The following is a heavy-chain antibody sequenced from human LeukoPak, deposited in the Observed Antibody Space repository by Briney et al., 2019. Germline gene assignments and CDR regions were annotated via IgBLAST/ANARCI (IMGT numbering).Heavy chain of an antibody. CDR3: ARHSDYYDSSGYSFDY. Sequence: SETLSLTCTVFGGSISSSSYYWGWIRQPPGKGLEWIGSIYYSGSTYYNPSLKSRVTISVDTSKNQFSLKLSSVTAADTAVYYCARHSDYYDSSGYSFDYWGQGTLVTVSS. V-gene: IGHV4-39*01. J-gene: IGHJ4*02. D-gene: IGHD3-22*01. CDR1: GGSISSSSYY. CDR2: IYYSGST.